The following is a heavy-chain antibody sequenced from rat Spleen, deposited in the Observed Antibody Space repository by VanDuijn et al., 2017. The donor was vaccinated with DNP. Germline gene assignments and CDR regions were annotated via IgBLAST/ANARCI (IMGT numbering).Heavy chain of an antibody. Sequence: EVQLQESGPGLVKPSQSLSLTCSVTAYSITSHYWGWIRRFPGHKLEWMGYIKSAGSTNYNPSLKGRISITSDTSKNQFFLQVNSVTTAETATYYCARKDILRGFDSWRQAVTVTVSS. J-gene: IGHJ2*01. CDR1: AYSITSHY. V-gene: IGHV3-3*01. CDR2: IKSAGST. D-gene: IGHD4-1*01. CDR3: ARKDILRGFDS.